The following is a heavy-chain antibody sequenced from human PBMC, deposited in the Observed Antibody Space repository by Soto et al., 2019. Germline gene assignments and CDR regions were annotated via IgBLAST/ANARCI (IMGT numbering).Heavy chain of an antibody. Sequence: PGGSLRLSCAASGFTFTTYGMHWLRQAPGKGLEWVAAVSYDGSDHYYSDSVKGRFTVSKDKSKNTLFLQMSSLRSEDTAVYYCAKLELDYWGQGTLVTVSS. D-gene: IGHD1-7*01. CDR1: GFTFTTYG. J-gene: IGHJ4*02. CDR3: AKLELDY. CDR2: VSYDGSDH. V-gene: IGHV3-30*18.